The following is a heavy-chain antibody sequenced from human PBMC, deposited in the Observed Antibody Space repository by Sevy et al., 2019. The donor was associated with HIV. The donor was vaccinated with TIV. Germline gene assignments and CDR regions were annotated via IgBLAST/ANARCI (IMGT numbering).Heavy chain of an antibody. CDR2: IIPIFGTA. D-gene: IGHD4-4*01. J-gene: IGHJ5*02. CDR1: GGTFSSYA. Sequence: ASVKVSCKASGGTFSSYAISWVRQAPGQGLEWMGGIIPIFGTANYAQKFQGRVTITADESTCTAYMELSSLRSEDTAVYYCVIPNDYSNKVLAGSTHNWFDPWGQGTLVTVSS. V-gene: IGHV1-69*13. CDR3: VIPNDYSNKVLAGSTHNWFDP.